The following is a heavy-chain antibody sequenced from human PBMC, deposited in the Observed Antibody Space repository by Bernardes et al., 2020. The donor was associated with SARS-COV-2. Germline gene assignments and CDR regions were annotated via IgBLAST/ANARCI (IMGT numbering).Heavy chain of an antibody. CDR1: GFTFSAYA. Sequence: GGSLRLSCAASGFTFSAYAMSWVRQAPGEGLEWVSVISDSAFVTNYADSVKGRFTISRDNSKNTLHLQMNGLRAEDTAVYYCAKDGVAYDSSGYYARHLDYWGQGTLVTVSS. D-gene: IGHD3-22*01. CDR2: ISDSAFVT. V-gene: IGHV3-23*01. J-gene: IGHJ4*02. CDR3: AKDGVAYDSSGYYARHLDY.